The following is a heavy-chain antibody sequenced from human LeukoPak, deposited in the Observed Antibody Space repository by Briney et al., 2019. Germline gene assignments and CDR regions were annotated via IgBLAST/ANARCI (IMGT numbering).Heavy chain of an antibody. CDR3: ATFRFLGT. Sequence: PGGSLRLSCAASGFTVSNNFMYWVRQAPGKGLEWVSVIHSDGNTLYADSVEGRFTISRDNFKNSLYLQTNSLRAEDTAIYYCATFRFLGTWGQGTMVTVSP. J-gene: IGHJ3*01. V-gene: IGHV3-53*01. CDR1: GFTVSNNF. D-gene: IGHD3-3*01. CDR2: IHSDGNT.